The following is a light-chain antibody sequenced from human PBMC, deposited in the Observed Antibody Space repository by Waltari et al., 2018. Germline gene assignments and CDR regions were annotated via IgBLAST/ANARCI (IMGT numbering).Light chain of an antibody. J-gene: IGLJ3*02. CDR1: SSNIGSNY. Sequence: QSVLTQPPSASGTPGQRVTISCSGSSSNIGSNYVYWYQHPPGTAPKLLIYRNNQRPSGVPDRFSGSKSVTSASLAISGLRSEDEADYYCATWDDSLSGRVFGGGTKLTVL. CDR3: ATWDDSLSGRV. CDR2: RNN. V-gene: IGLV1-47*01.